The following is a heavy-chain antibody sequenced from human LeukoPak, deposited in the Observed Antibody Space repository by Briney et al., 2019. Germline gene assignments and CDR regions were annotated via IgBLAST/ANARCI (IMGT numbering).Heavy chain of an antibody. D-gene: IGHD2-2*01. CDR3: AREGSSTSYYDY. Sequence: GRSLRLSCAASGFTFSSYGMHWVRQAPGKGLEWVAVIWYDGSNKYYADSVKGRFTISRDNSMNTLYLQMNSLRAEDTAVYYCAREGSSTSYYDYWGQGTLVTVSS. V-gene: IGHV3-33*01. CDR2: IWYDGSNK. J-gene: IGHJ4*02. CDR1: GFTFSSYG.